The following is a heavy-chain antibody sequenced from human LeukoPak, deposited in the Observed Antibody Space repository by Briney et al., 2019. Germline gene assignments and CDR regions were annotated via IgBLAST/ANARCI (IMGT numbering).Heavy chain of an antibody. CDR1: GYTFTSYD. D-gene: IGHD6-19*01. CDR2: FDPEDGET. V-gene: IGHV1-24*01. CDR3: ASGSSGWYYFDY. J-gene: IGHJ4*02. Sequence: ASVKVSCKASGYTFTSYDINWVRQATGQGLEWMGGFDPEDGETIYAQKFQGRVTMTEDTSTDTAYMELSSLRSEDTAVYYCASGSSGWYYFDYWGQGTLVTVSS.